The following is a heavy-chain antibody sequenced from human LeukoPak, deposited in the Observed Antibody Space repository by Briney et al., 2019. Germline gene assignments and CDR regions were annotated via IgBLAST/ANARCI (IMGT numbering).Heavy chain of an antibody. CDR2: IGPTGFDR. Sequence: GGSLRLSXTTSGLTLSTSGFNWVRQAPGKGLEWVASIGPTGFDRYHADSIKGRFTISRDNANNFLYLQMDSLRAEDTAVYYCATETNGRHYDYWGQGTLLTVSS. D-gene: IGHD1-14*01. J-gene: IGHJ4*02. V-gene: IGHV3-21*06. CDR3: ATETNGRHYDY. CDR1: GLTLSTSG.